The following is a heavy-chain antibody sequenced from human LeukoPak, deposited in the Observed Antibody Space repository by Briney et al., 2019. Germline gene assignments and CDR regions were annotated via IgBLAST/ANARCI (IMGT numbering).Heavy chain of an antibody. D-gene: IGHD2-2*01. J-gene: IGHJ6*03. CDR2: IWYDGSNK. CDR1: GFSLSSSG. CDR3: ARDNDQLPPYYYYMDV. Sequence: GQSLRLSCAASGFSLSSSGMHWVRQAPGKGLEWVAVIWYDGSNKYYADSVKGRFTISRDNSKNTLYLQMNSLRAEDTAVYYCARDNDQLPPYYYYMDVWGKGTTVTVSS. V-gene: IGHV3-33*01.